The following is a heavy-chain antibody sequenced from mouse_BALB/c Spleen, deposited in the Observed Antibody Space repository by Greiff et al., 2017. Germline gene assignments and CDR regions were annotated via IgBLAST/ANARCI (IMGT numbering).Heavy chain of an antibody. CDR3: ARQLGLTWFAY. CDR2: ISSGGGST. J-gene: IGHJ3*01. V-gene: IGHV5-12-1*01. D-gene: IGHD3-1*01. CDR1: GFAFSSYD. Sequence: EVQVVESGGGLVKPGGSLKLSCAASGFAFSSYDMSWVRQTPEKRLEWVAYISSGGGSTYYPDTVKGRFTISRDNAKNTLYLQMSSLKSEDTAMYYCARQLGLTWFAYWGQGTLVTVSA.